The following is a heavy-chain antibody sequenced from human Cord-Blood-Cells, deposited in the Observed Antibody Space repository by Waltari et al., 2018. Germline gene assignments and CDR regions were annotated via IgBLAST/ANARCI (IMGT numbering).Heavy chain of an antibody. D-gene: IGHD2-2*01. CDR3: ARDRCSSTSCLDAFDI. CDR1: GYTFTGYY. CDR2: INPNSGGT. J-gene: IGHJ3*02. V-gene: IGHV1-2*02. Sequence: QVQLVQSGAEVKKPGASVKVSCKASGYTFTGYYMPWVPQAPGQGLEWMGWINPNSGGTNYAQKFQGRVTMTRDTSISTAYMELSRLRSDDTAVYYCARDRCSSTSCLDAFDIWGQGTMVTVSS.